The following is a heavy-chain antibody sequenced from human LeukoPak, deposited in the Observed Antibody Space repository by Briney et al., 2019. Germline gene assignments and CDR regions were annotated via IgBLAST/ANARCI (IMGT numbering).Heavy chain of an antibody. CDR1: GYTFTSYD. Sequence: ASVKVSCKASGYTFTSYDINWVRQATGQGLEWMGWMNPNSGNTGYAQKFQGRVTMTRNTSISTAYMELSSLRSEDTAVYYCARTGPLERYCSGGSCYATIYYYYYYMDVWGKGTTVTISS. V-gene: IGHV1-8*01. CDR3: ARTGPLERYCSGGSCYATIYYYYYYMDV. CDR2: MNPNSGNT. J-gene: IGHJ6*03. D-gene: IGHD2-15*01.